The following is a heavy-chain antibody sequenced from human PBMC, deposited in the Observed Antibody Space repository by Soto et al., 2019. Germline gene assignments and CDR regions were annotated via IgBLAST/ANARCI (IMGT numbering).Heavy chain of an antibody. V-gene: IGHV1-69*01. Sequence: QVQLVQSGAEVKKPGSSVKVSCKASGGTFSSYAISWVRQAPGQGLEWMGGIIPIFGTANYAQKLQGRVTITADESTSTAYMELSSLGTEETAVDYCASRTYYYGSGRSHKWFDPWGQGTLVNVYS. J-gene: IGHJ5*02. CDR2: IIPIFGTA. CDR3: ASRTYYYGSGRSHKWFDP. CDR1: GGTFSSYA. D-gene: IGHD3-10*01.